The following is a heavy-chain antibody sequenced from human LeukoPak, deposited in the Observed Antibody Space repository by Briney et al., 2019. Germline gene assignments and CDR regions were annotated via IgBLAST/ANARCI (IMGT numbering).Heavy chain of an antibody. CDR2: ISRSGSYI. CDR1: GFTFSSYS. J-gene: IGHJ4*02. CDR3: ARARGGWYSEY. Sequence: PGGSLTLSCAASGFTFSSYSMNWVRQAPGQGLEWVSSISRSGSYIYYADSVKGRFTISRDNAKDSLYLQMNSLRAEDTAVYYCARARGGWYSEYWGQGTLVTVSS. V-gene: IGHV3-21*01. D-gene: IGHD6-19*01.